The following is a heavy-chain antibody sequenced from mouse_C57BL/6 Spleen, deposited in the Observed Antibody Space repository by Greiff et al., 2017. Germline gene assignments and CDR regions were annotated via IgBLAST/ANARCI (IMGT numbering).Heavy chain of an antibody. J-gene: IGHJ1*03. CDR1: GFTFSDYG. CDR3: ARRDLARWYFDV. V-gene: IGHV5-17*01. CDR2: ISSGSSTR. Sequence: EVMLVESGGGLVKPGGSLKLSCAASGFTFSDYGMHWVRQAPEKGLEWVAYISSGSSTRYYADTVKGRFTISRDNAKNTLFLQMTSLRSEDTAMYYCARRDLARWYFDVWGTGTTVTVSS. D-gene: IGHD3-1*01.